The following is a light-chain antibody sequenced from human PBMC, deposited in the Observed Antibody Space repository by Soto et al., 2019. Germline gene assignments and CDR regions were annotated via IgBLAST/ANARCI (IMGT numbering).Light chain of an antibody. J-gene: IGLJ1*01. Sequence: QSALTQPASVSGSPRQSITISCTGTSSDVGGYNYVSWYQQHPGKAPKLMIYEVSNRPSGVSNRFSGSKSGNTASLTISGLHAEDEADYYCSSYTSSSTYVFGTGTKLTVL. CDR3: SSYTSSSTYV. V-gene: IGLV2-14*01. CDR2: EVS. CDR1: SSDVGGYNY.